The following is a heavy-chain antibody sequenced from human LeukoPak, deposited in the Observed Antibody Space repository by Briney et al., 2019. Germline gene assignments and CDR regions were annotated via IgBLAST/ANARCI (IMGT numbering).Heavy chain of an antibody. CDR2: IYTSGST. CDR1: GGSISSYY. V-gene: IGHV4-4*07. Sequence: SETLSLTCTVSGGSISSYYWSWIRQPAGKGLEWIGRIYTSGSTNYNPSLKSRVTMSVDTSKNQFSLKLSSVTAADTAVYYCAREDSSGWYFGWFDPWGQGTLITVSS. J-gene: IGHJ5*02. D-gene: IGHD6-19*01. CDR3: AREDSSGWYFGWFDP.